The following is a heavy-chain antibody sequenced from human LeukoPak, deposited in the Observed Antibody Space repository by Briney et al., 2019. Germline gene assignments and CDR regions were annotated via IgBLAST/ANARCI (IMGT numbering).Heavy chain of an antibody. D-gene: IGHD2-15*01. CDR2: ISYDGSSK. CDR3: ARDLGEVAYCSGGTCPFDY. V-gene: IGHV3-30-3*01. Sequence: GRSLRLSCAASGFTFTGYAMHWVRQAPGEGLEWVAVISYDGSSKYYADSVKGRFTVSRDNSKNTLYLQMDSLRAEDTAVYYCARDLGEVAYCSGGTCPFDYWGQGTLVTVSS. J-gene: IGHJ4*02. CDR1: GFTFTGYA.